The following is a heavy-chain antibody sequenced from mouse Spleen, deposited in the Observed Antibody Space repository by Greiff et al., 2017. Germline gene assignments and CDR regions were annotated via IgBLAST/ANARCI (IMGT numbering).Heavy chain of an antibody. CDR3: ARRGSNYGFAY. CDR2: INPNNGGT. V-gene: IGHV1-18*01. J-gene: IGHJ3*01. CDR1: GYTFTDYN. D-gene: IGHD2-5*01. Sequence: VQLKQSGPELVKPGASVKIPCKASGYTFTDYNMDWVKQSHGKSLEWIGDINPNNGGTIYNQKFKGKATLTVDKSSSTAYMELRSLTSEDTAVYYCARRGSNYGFAYWGQGTLVTVSA.